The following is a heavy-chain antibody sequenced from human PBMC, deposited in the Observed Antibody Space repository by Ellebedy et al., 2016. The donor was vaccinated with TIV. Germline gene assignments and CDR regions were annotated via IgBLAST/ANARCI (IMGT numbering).Heavy chain of an antibody. J-gene: IGHJ6*02. CDR1: GYTFTSYG. D-gene: IGHD2-2*01. CDR3: AIGYCSSTSRYYYYYYGMDV. V-gene: IGHV1-69*13. Sequence: AASVKVSCKASGYTFTSYGISWVRQAPGQGLEWMGGIIPIFGTANYAQKFQGRVTITADESTSTAYMELSSLRSEDTAVYYCAIGYCSSTSRYYYYYYGMDVWGQGTTVTVSS. CDR2: IIPIFGTA.